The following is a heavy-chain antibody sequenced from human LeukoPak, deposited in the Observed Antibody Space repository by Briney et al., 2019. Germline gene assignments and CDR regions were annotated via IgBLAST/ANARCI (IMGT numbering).Heavy chain of an antibody. V-gene: IGHV4-59*01. D-gene: IGHD3-22*01. Sequence: SETLSLTCTVSGGSISSYYWSWIRQPPGKGLEWIGYIYYSGSTNYNPSLKSRVTISVDTSKNQFSLKLSSVTAADTAVYYCAGEGDGYKRTNWFDPWGQGTLVTVSS. J-gene: IGHJ5*02. CDR2: IYYSGST. CDR1: GGSISSYY. CDR3: AGEGDGYKRTNWFDP.